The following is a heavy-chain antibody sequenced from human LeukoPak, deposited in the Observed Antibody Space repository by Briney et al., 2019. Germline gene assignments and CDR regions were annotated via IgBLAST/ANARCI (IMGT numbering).Heavy chain of an antibody. J-gene: IGHJ6*03. Sequence: SETLSLTCAVYGGSFSGYYWSWIRQPPGKGLEWIGEINHSGSTNYNPSLKSRVTISVDTSKNQFSLKLSSVTAADTAVYYCARGRNDFWIGSYYYYYMDVWGKGTTVTVSS. D-gene: IGHD3-3*01. CDR2: INHSGST. CDR3: ARGRNDFWIGSYYYYYMDV. CDR1: GGSFSGYY. V-gene: IGHV4-34*01.